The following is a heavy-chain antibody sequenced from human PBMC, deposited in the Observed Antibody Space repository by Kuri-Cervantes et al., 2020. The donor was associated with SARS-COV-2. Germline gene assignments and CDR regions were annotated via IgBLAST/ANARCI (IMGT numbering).Heavy chain of an antibody. CDR2: IYHSGST. J-gene: IGHJ3*02. Sequence: SCAVSGVSISSGGYSWSWIRQPPGKGLEWIGYIYHSGSTYFNPSLKSRVTISVGTSKNQFSLKLSSVTAADTAVYYCARERGDGYNRDAFDIWGQGTMVTVSS. CDR3: ARERGDGYNRDAFDI. CDR1: GVSISSGGYS. V-gene: IGHV4-30-2*05. D-gene: IGHD5-24*01.